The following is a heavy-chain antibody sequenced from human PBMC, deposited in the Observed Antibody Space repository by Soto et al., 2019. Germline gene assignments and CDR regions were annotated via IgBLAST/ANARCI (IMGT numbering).Heavy chain of an antibody. Sequence: PSETLSLTCTVSGGSISSYYWTWIRQPPGKTLEWIGYIYYTGSTNFNPSLKSRVTMSVDTSKNHFSLSLTSVTVADTAVYYCGRDSGGGIDYWGQGILVTVSS. CDR2: IYYTGST. CDR1: GGSISSYY. V-gene: IGHV4-59*01. CDR3: GRDSGGGIDY. J-gene: IGHJ4*02. D-gene: IGHD3-10*01.